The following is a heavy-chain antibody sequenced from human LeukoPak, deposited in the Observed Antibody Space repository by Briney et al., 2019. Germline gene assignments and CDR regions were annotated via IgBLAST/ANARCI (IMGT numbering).Heavy chain of an antibody. V-gene: IGHV1-24*01. J-gene: IGHJ4*02. Sequence: ASVKVSCKVSGYTLTELSMHWVRQAPGKGLEWMGGFDPEDGETIYAQKFQGRVTMTEDTSTGTAYMELSSLRSEDTAVYYCATPHVLRYFDWLLHYWGQGTLVTVS. CDR1: GYTLTELS. CDR3: ATPHVLRYFDWLLHY. D-gene: IGHD3-9*01. CDR2: FDPEDGET.